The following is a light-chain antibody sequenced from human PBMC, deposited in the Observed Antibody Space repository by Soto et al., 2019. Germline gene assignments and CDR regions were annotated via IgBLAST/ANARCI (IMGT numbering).Light chain of an antibody. J-gene: IGKJ4*01. V-gene: IGKV1-39*01. CDR3: QQSYTTPLT. CDR1: QDISNY. CDR2: VAS. Sequence: QMTHAPASLSASVLYRVTTTCLASQDISNYLAWYQQKPGKVPKLLIYVASSLQSGVPSRFSGSGSGRDFTLTITSLQPEDSATYYCQQSYTTPLTFGGGTKVDIK.